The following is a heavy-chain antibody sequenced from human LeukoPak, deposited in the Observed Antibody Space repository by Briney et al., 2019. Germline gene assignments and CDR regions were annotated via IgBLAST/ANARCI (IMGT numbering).Heavy chain of an antibody. Sequence: NPSETLSLTCTVSGGSISSYYWSWIRQPPGKGLEWIAYISDIGSINYNPSLKSRVTISLDASKNQFSLKLSSVTAADTAVYYCAGHHPRNTVDFWGQGTLVTVSS. J-gene: IGHJ4*02. D-gene: IGHD2/OR15-2a*01. V-gene: IGHV4-59*08. CDR1: GGSISSYY. CDR2: ISDIGSI. CDR3: AGHHPRNTVDF.